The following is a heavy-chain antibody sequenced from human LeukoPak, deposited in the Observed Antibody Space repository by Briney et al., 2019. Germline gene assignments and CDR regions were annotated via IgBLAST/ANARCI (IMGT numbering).Heavy chain of an antibody. V-gene: IGHV3-30*03. D-gene: IGHD6-13*01. CDR1: GFTFSSYG. CDR2: ITYDGGNK. J-gene: IGHJ4*02. Sequence: PGRSLRLSCAASGFTFSSYGMHWVRQAPGKGLEWVAVITYDGGNKYHADSVKGRFTISRDNSKNTLYLQMNSLRAEDTAVYYCAREGGQQQLARDFDYWGQGTLVTVSS. CDR3: AREGGQQQLARDFDY.